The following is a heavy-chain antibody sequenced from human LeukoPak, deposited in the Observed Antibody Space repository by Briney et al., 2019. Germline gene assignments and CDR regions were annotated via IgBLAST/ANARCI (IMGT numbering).Heavy chain of an antibody. CDR1: GFTFRNYG. J-gene: IGHJ4*02. CDR3: AKENFMSSVTSFDY. V-gene: IGHV3-23*01. CDR2: ISGNDGRT. D-gene: IGHD4-11*01. Sequence: GGTLRLSCAASGFTFRNYGKSWVRQAPGKGLEGVSAISGNDGRTYYADSGKGRFTISRDNSKNTLSLQMNSLRAEDTAVYYCAKENFMSSVTSFDYWGQGTLVTVSS.